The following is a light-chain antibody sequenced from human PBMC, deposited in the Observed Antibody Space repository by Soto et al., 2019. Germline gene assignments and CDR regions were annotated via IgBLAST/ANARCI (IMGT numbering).Light chain of an antibody. CDR3: QQYGDSPPT. CDR2: GAS. J-gene: IGKJ1*01. Sequence: IILTQSPATLSLSPGERAPLSCRASQSVGSSLSWYQQKPGQAPRLLFYGASNRATAIPDRFSGSGFGTDFTLTISRLEPEDFAVYYCQQYGDSPPTFGPGTKVDIK. CDR1: QSVGSS. V-gene: IGKV3-20*01.